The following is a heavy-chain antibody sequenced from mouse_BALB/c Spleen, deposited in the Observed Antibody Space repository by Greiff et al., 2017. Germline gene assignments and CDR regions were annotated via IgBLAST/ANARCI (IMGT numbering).Heavy chain of an antibody. CDR2: IDTSDSYT. V-gene: IGHV1-69*01. CDR1: GYTFTDYW. J-gene: IGHJ4*01. Sequence: VQLQQPGAELVMPGASVKMSCKASGYTFTDYWMHWVKQRPGQGLEWIGAIDTSDSYTSYNQKFKGKATLTVDESSSTAYMQLSSLTSEDSAVYYCARRGGYAMDYWGQGTSVTVSS. CDR3: ARRGGYAMDY.